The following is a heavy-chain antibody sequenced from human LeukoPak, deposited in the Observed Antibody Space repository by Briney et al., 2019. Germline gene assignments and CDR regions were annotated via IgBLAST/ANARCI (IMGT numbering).Heavy chain of an antibody. Sequence: PGGSLRLSCAASGFTFSSYAMSWVRQAPGKGLEWVSAISGSGGSTYYADTVKGRFTISRDNSKNTLYLQMSSLRAEDTAVYYCAKETYYYDRSGYYTNYFDYWGQGTLVSVSS. CDR2: ISGSGGST. CDR3: AKETYYYDRSGYYTNYFDY. J-gene: IGHJ4*02. CDR1: GFTFSSYA. V-gene: IGHV3-23*01. D-gene: IGHD3-22*01.